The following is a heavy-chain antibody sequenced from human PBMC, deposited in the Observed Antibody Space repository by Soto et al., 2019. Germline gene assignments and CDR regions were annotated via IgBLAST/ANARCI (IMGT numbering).Heavy chain of an antibody. CDR3: ARMVRGSTVGYYYYMDV. V-gene: IGHV1-18*01. Sequence: QVQLVQSGAEVKKPGASVKVSCKTSGYTFTSHGISWVRQAPGQGLEWMGWISPYNGDTNYAQKLQGRVSVTTDSSKRTAYMELRSLRSEDTAVYYCARMVRGSTVGYYYYMDVWGKGTTVTVSS. CDR1: GYTFTSHG. J-gene: IGHJ6*03. CDR2: ISPYNGDT. D-gene: IGHD3-10*01.